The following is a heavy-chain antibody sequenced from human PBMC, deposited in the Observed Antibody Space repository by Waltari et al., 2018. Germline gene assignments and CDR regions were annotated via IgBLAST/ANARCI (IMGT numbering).Heavy chain of an antibody. CDR1: GGPISSYY. Sequence: QVQLQESGPGLVKPSEPLSLTCTVSGGPISSYYCSWIRQPPGKGLEWIGYIYYSGSTNYNPSLKSRVTISVDTSKNQFSLKLSSVTAADTAVYYCARYTVTTSYYYYGMDVWGQGTTVTVSS. D-gene: IGHD4-17*01. CDR3: ARYTVTTSYYYYGMDV. J-gene: IGHJ6*02. CDR2: IYYSGST. V-gene: IGHV4-59*01.